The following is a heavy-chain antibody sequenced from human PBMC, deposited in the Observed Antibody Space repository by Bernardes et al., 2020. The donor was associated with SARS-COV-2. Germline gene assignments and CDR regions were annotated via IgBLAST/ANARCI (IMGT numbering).Heavy chain of an antibody. J-gene: IGHJ6*03. V-gene: IGHV3-33*01. CDR3: ARARELHLWYYMDV. CDR1: GFTFSSYG. D-gene: IGHD1-7*01. Sequence: GGSLRLSCAASGFTFSSYGMHWVRQAPGKGLEWVAVIWYDGSNKYYADSVKGRFTISRDNSKNTLYLQMNSLRAEDTAVYYCARARELHLWYYMDVWGKGTTVTVSS. CDR2: IWYDGSNK.